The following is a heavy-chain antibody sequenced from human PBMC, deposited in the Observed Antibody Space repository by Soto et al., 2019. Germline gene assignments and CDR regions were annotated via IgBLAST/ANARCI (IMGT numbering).Heavy chain of an antibody. Sequence: QGQLVESGGGLVKPGGSLRLSCAASGFTFTDHYMSWIRQAPGKGLEWVSYISNSGRTTYYADSMKGRFTISRDNAKNSLYLQMNSLRTDDTAVYYCARGMVGWDDALDIWGQVTMVTVSS. D-gene: IGHD1-26*01. J-gene: IGHJ3*02. CDR1: GFTFTDHY. CDR3: ARGMVGWDDALDI. V-gene: IGHV3-11*01. CDR2: ISNSGRTT.